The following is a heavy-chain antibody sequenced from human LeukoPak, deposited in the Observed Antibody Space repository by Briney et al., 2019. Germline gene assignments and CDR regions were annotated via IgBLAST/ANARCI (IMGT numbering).Heavy chain of an antibody. CDR1: GGSFSGYY. Sequence: SETLSLTCAVYGGSFSGYYWSWIRQPPGKGLEWIGYIYYSGSTNYNPSLKSRVTISVDTSKNQFSLKLSSVTAADTAVYYCASTHYYDSSVDYWGQGTLVTVSS. J-gene: IGHJ4*02. CDR3: ASTHYYDSSVDY. V-gene: IGHV4-59*01. CDR2: IYYSGST. D-gene: IGHD3-22*01.